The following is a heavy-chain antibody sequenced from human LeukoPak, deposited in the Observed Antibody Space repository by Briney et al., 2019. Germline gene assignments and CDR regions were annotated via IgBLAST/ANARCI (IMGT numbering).Heavy chain of an antibody. CDR3: ARTLSSKVQRAFDI. CDR1: GGSISSSSYY. CDR2: ISGSGGST. Sequence: PSETLSLTCTVSGGSISSSSYYWGWIRQDPGKGLEWVSAISGSGGSTYYADSVKGRFTISRDNSKNTLYLQMNSLRAEDTAVYYCARTLSSKVQRAFDIWGQGTMVTVSS. D-gene: IGHD6-25*01. J-gene: IGHJ3*02. V-gene: IGHV3-23*01.